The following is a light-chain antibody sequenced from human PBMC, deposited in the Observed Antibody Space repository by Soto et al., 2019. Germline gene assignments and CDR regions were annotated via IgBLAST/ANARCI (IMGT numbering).Light chain of an antibody. CDR3: QQYGSSPYT. Sequence: ELVLTQSPGTLSLSPGERATLSCRASQSVSSSYLAWYQHKPGQAPRLLIYGASSRATGIPDRFSGSGSGTDFTLTISSLEPEDFAVYYCQQYGSSPYTFGQGTKLEIK. CDR1: QSVSSSY. J-gene: IGKJ2*01. V-gene: IGKV3-20*01. CDR2: GAS.